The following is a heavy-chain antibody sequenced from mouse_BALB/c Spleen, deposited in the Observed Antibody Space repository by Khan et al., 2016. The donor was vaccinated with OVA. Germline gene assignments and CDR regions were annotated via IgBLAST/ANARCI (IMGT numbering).Heavy chain of an antibody. CDR1: GYTFTDYD. CDR2: IYPGSGST. Sequence: QVQLQQSGPELVKPGASVKMSCKTSGYTFTDYDIRWVKQRTGQGLEWIGEIYPGSGSTYYNEKFKGKATLTEDKSSNTAYMQLSSLTSDDSAVYFCAKIFYGNSYAMDYWGQGTAVTVSS. V-gene: IGHV1-77*01. J-gene: IGHJ4*01. CDR3: AKIFYGNSYAMDY. D-gene: IGHD2-1*01.